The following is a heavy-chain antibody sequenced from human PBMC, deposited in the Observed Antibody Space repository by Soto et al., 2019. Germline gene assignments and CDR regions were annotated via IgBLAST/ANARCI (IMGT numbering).Heavy chain of an antibody. J-gene: IGHJ3*01. Sequence: GGSLRLSCTASGFTFSNYAMTWARQAPGKGLEWVSIISGSGASTSYADSVKGRFTISRDNSQNTVYLEMNSLRAEDTAVYFCAKRISIQIYGVAKGAFDVWALGTMVTVS. V-gene: IGHV3-23*01. CDR3: AKRISIQIYGVAKGAFDV. CDR2: ISGSGAST. D-gene: IGHD3-3*01. CDR1: GFTFSNYA.